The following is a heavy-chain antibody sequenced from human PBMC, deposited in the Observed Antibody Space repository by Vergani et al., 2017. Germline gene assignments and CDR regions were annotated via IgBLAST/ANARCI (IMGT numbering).Heavy chain of an antibody. CDR1: GFTFSSYW. V-gene: IGHV3-74*01. Sequence: EVQLVESGGGLVQPGGSLRLPCAASGFTFSSYWMHWVRQAPGKGLVWVSRINSDGSSTSYADSVKGRFTISRDNAKNTLYLQMNSLRAEDTAVYYCARVSYDFWSGYYYPLGFDYWGQGTLVTVSS. CDR3: ARVSYDFWSGYYYPLGFDY. CDR2: INSDGSST. J-gene: IGHJ4*02. D-gene: IGHD3-3*01.